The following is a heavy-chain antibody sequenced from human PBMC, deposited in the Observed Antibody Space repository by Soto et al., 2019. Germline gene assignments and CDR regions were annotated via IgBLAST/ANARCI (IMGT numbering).Heavy chain of an antibody. Sequence: QVQLVQSGAEVKKPGASVKVSCKASGYTFTSYYMHWVRQAPGQGLEWMGWINPDSGVTYYPHKCQDGVTMTRDTSISTAYMELSRLTSDATALYYCARDRGVRDVWGQGTTVIVSS. V-gene: IGHV1-2*02. CDR3: ARDRGVRDV. CDR1: GYTFTSYY. CDR2: INPDSGVT. J-gene: IGHJ6*02. D-gene: IGHD2-8*01.